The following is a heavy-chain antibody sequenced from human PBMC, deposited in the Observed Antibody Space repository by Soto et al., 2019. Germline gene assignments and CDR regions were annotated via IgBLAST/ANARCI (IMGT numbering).Heavy chain of an antibody. J-gene: IGHJ6*02. CDR1: GFTLSSYA. D-gene: IGHD3-22*01. V-gene: IGHV3-23*01. CDR2: ISGSGGST. Sequence: GGSLRLSCAASGFTLSSYAMSWVRQAPGKGLEWVSAISGSGGSTYYADSVKGRFTISRDNSKNTLYLQMNSLRAEDTAVYYCAKDRYYDSSGYYAYYYYGMDVWGQGTTVTVS. CDR3: AKDRYYDSSGYYAYYYYGMDV.